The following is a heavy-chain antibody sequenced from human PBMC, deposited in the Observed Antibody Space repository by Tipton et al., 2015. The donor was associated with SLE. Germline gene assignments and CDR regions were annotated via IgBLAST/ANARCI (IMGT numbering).Heavy chain of an antibody. CDR2: IYYSGST. CDR1: GGSISSSSYY. V-gene: IGHV4-39*01. Sequence: LRLSCTVSGGSISSSSYYWGWIRQPPGKGLEWIGSIYYSGSTYYNPSLKSRVTISADTSKNQVSLKVTSVTAADTAIYFCARHDRGRNAYDMWGQGTMVIVSS. J-gene: IGHJ3*02. CDR3: ARHDRGRNAYDM. D-gene: IGHD3-16*02.